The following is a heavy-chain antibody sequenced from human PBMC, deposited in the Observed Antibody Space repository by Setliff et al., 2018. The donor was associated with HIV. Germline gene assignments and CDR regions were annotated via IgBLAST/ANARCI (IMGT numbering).Heavy chain of an antibody. CDR1: GFTFSTFA. D-gene: IGHD3-22*01. J-gene: IGHJ4*02. CDR3: AREGGSSGYCGYFDY. Sequence: PGGSLRLSCVASGFTFSTFAMHWVRQAPGKGLEWVSVITYDGSRTYYADSVKGRFTISRDNSKNTVYLQMDSLPAEDTAVYYCAREGGSSGYCGYFDYWGQGTLVTVSS. V-gene: IGHV3-30*01. CDR2: ITYDGSRT.